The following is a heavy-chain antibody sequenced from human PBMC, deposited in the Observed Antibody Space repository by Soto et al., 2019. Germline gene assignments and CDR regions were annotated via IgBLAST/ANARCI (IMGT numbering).Heavy chain of an antibody. Sequence: QVQLQESGPGLVKPSQTLSLTCTVSGGSISSGGYYWSWIRQHPGKGLEWIGYIYYSGSTYYNPSLKSRVTISVDTSKNQFSLKLSSVTAADTAVYYCVRDQDSSGYFDPWGQGTLVTVSS. CDR2: IYYSGST. CDR3: VRDQDSSGYFDP. D-gene: IGHD3-22*01. V-gene: IGHV4-31*03. CDR1: GGSISSGGYY. J-gene: IGHJ5*02.